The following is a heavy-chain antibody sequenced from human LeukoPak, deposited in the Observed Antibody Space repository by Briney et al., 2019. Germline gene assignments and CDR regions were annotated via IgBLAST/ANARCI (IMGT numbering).Heavy chain of an antibody. D-gene: IGHD3-22*01. CDR2: IYYSGST. CDR1: GGSISSSSYY. J-gene: IGHJ5*02. CDR3: ARHGNPTPYYYDSSGYYYSWFDP. Sequence: SETLSLTCTVSGGSISSSSYYWGRIRQPPGKGLEWIGSIYYSGSTYYNPSLKSRVTISVDTSKNQFSLKLSSVTAADTAVYYCARHGNPTPYYYDSSGYYYSWFDPWGQGTLVTVSS. V-gene: IGHV4-39*01.